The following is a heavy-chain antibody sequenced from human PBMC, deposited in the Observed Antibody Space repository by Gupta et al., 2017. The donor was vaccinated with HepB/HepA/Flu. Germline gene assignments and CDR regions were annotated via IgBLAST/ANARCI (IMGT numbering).Heavy chain of an antibody. J-gene: IGHJ4*02. Sequence: EVQLVESGGGLVKHGGSLRVSCAASGLTFTNAWMKWFRQAPGKGLEWVGRINLETDGWTRDDAAPVKGRFTISRDDSKDTVYLQMNSLKTEDTAVYYCTTAPYYWGQGTLVTVSS. CDR3: TTAPYY. V-gene: IGHV3-15*01. CDR2: INLETDGWTR. CDR1: GLTFTNAW. D-gene: IGHD3-16*01.